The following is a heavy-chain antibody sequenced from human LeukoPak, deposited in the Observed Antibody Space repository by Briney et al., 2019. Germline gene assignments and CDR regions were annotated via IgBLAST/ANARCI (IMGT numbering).Heavy chain of an antibody. V-gene: IGHV1-2*06. CDR1: GYTFTGYY. J-gene: IGHJ4*02. CDR3: ARDFNLIYDTA. Sequence: AASVKVSCKASGYTFTGYYMHWVRQAPGQGPEWMGRINPNSGGTNYAQKFQGRVTMTRDTSISTAYMELSRLRSDDTAVYYCARDFNLIYDTAWGQGTLVTVSS. D-gene: IGHD5-18*01. CDR2: INPNSGGT.